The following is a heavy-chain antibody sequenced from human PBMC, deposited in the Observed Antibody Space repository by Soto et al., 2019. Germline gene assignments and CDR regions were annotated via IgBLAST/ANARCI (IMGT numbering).Heavy chain of an antibody. CDR1: GFTFSSYG. J-gene: IGHJ6*03. CDR3: ARTRVVPAQYYYYMGV. Sequence: PGGSLRLSCAASGFTFSSYGMHWVRQAPGKGLEWVAVIWYDGSNKYYADSVKGRFTISRDNSKNTLYLQMNSMRAEETAVYYCARTRVVPAQYYYYMGVWGKGTTVTVSS. D-gene: IGHD2-2*01. V-gene: IGHV3-33*01. CDR2: IWYDGSNK.